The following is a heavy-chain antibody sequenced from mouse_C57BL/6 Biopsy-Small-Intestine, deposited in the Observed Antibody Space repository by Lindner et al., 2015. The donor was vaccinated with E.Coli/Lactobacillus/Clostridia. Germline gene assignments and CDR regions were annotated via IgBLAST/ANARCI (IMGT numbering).Heavy chain of an antibody. CDR3: ARFPYYSDPYAMDY. CDR2: IDPGDGGS. D-gene: IGHD2-12*01. CDR1: GFNIRDYY. J-gene: IGHJ4*01. Sequence: VQLQESGADLVKPGASVKLSCTASGFNIRDYYIHWVKQKTDQGLEWIGRIDPGDGGSKYAPKFQDKATITADTSSNTAYMQLSSLTTEDSAIYYCARFPYYSDPYAMDYWGSRNLSHRLL. V-gene: IGHV14-2*01.